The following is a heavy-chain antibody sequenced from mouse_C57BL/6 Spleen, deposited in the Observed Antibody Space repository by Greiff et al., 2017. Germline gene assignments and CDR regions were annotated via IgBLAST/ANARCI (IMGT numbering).Heavy chain of an antibody. CDR2: IYPGSGST. J-gene: IGHJ1*03. CDR3: ARGSPDLYYGSSYWYFDV. D-gene: IGHD1-1*01. V-gene: IGHV1-55*01. CDR1: GYTFTSYW. Sequence: VQLQQPGAELVKPGASVKMSCKASGYTFTSYWITWVKQRPGQGLAWIGDIYPGSGSTNYNEKFKSKATLTVDTSSSTAYMQLSSLTSEDSAVYYCARGSPDLYYGSSYWYFDVWGTGTTVTVSS.